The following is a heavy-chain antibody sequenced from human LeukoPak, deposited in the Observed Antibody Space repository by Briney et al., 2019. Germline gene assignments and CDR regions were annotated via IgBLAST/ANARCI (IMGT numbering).Heavy chain of an antibody. V-gene: IGHV4-38-2*02. CDR1: GYSISSGYY. D-gene: IGHD3-10*01. Sequence: PSETLSLTCAVSGYSISSGYYWGWIRQPPGKGLEWIGSIYHSGSTYYNPSLKSRVTISVDTCKNQFSLKLSSVTAADTAVYYCARDRVGRFGELSFWFDPWGQGTLVTVSS. CDR3: ARDRVGRFGELSFWFDP. J-gene: IGHJ5*02. CDR2: IYHSGST.